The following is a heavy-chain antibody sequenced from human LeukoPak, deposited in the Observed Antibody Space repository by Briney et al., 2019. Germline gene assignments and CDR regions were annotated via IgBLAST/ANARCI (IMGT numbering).Heavy chain of an antibody. V-gene: IGHV3-30-3*01. Sequence: GGSLRLSCAASGFTFSSYAMHWVHQAPGKGLEWVAVISYDGSNKYYADSVKGRFTISRDNSKNTLYLQMNSLRAEDTAVYYCAREGNYYDSSGSFDYWGQGTLVTVSS. CDR3: AREGNYYDSSGSFDY. J-gene: IGHJ4*02. CDR1: GFTFSSYA. CDR2: ISYDGSNK. D-gene: IGHD3-22*01.